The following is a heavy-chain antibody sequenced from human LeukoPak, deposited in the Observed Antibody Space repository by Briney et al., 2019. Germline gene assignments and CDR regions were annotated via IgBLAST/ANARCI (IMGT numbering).Heavy chain of an antibody. V-gene: IGHV1-2*02. CDR2: INPNSGGT. J-gene: IGHJ6*02. Sequence: GASVKVSCKASGYTFTGYYMHWVRQAPGQGLEWMGWINPNSGGTNYAQKFQGRVTMTRDTSISTAYMELSRLRSDDTAVYYCARGIGYGHYYYGVDVWGQGTTVTVSS. CDR3: ARGIGYGHYYYGVDV. CDR1: GYTFTGYY. D-gene: IGHD4-17*01.